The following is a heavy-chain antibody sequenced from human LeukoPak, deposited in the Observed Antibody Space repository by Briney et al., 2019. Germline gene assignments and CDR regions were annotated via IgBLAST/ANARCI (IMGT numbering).Heavy chain of an antibody. Sequence: GGSLRLSCAASGFTFSSYAMSWVRQPPGKGLEWVSAISGSGGSTYYADSVKGRFTISRDNSKNTLYLQMNSLRAEDTAVYYCAKDQDLIIAVAVGYYFDYWGQGTLVTVSS. CDR1: GFTFSSYA. D-gene: IGHD6-19*01. CDR3: AKDQDLIIAVAVGYYFDY. J-gene: IGHJ4*02. CDR2: ISGSGGST. V-gene: IGHV3-23*01.